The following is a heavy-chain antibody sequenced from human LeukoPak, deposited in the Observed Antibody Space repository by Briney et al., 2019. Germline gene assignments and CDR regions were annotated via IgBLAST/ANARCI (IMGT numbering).Heavy chain of an antibody. V-gene: IGHV4-38-2*02. CDR3: ARHIRSITMVRGVTLNWFDP. CDR1: GYSISIGYY. Sequence: SDTLSLTCTVSGYSISIGYYWGWIRQPPGNGLDWLGRIYYSVSTYYNPSLKSRVTISVDTSKNQFSLRLSSVTAADTAVYYCARHIRSITMVRGVTLNWFDPWGQGILVTVSS. CDR2: IYYSVST. J-gene: IGHJ5*02. D-gene: IGHD3-10*01.